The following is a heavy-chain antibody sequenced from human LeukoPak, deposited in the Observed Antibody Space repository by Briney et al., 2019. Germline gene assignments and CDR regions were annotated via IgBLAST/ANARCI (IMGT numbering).Heavy chain of an antibody. CDR3: AGVYYNYYYCGLDV. CDR1: GCTFSNYS. D-gene: IGHD1-26*01. J-gene: IGHJ6*02. CDR2: ISSGSSYI. V-gene: IGHV3-21*01. Sequence: PGGSLRLSCAASGCTFSNYSMNWVRQAPGKGLEWVSSISSGSSYIYYADSVKGRFTISRENAKKSMYLQMNSPRAADTAVYYCAGVYYNYYYCGLDVWGQGTTVTVSS.